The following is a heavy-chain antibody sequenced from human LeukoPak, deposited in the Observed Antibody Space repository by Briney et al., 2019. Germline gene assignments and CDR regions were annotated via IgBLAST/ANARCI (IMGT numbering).Heavy chain of an antibody. D-gene: IGHD3-22*01. J-gene: IGHJ4*02. CDR2: IYPGDSDT. CDR1: GYSFTSYW. V-gene: IGHV5-51*01. Sequence: GEPLKISCKGSGYSFTSYWIGWVRQMPGKGLECIAVIYPGDSDTRYSPSFKGHVTISADKSISTAYLQWSSLKAWDTAMYYCARPTGFDESSGYYRLEYWGQGNLVTVSS. CDR3: ARPTGFDESSGYYRLEY.